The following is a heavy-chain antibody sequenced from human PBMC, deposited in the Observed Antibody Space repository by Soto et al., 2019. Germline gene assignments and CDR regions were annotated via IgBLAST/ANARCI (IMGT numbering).Heavy chain of an antibody. CDR3: AKQSFDYSSSYAFDI. CDR1: GFTFSSYA. Sequence: EVQLLESGGGLVQPGGSLRLSCAASGFTFSSYAMSWVRQAPGKGLEWVSTISGSGGSTYYAGSVKGRFTISRDNSKNRNTLDLQMHSLRSDATAVYYCAKQSFDYSSSYAFDIWGQGTMVTVSS. V-gene: IGHV3-23*01. D-gene: IGHD6-6*01. J-gene: IGHJ3*02. CDR2: ISGSGGST.